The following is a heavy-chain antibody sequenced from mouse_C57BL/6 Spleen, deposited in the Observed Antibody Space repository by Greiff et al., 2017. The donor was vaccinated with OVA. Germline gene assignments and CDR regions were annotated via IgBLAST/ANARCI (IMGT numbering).Heavy chain of an antibody. CDR1: GYTFTSYG. CDR2: IYPRSGNT. J-gene: IGHJ2*01. CDR3: ARKSSGMDYFDY. V-gene: IGHV1-81*01. D-gene: IGHD1-1*01. Sequence: VQLVESGAELARPGASVKLSCKASGYTFTSYGISWVKQRTGQGLEWIGEIYPRSGNTYYNEKFKGKATLTADKSSSTAYMELRSLTSEDSAVYYCARKSSGMDYFDYWDQGTTLTVSS.